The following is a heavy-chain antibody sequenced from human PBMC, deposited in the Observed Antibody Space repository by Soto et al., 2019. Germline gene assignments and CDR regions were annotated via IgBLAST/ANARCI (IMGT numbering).Heavy chain of an antibody. Sequence: SETLSLTCTVSGGSISSYYWSWIRQPPGKGLEWIGYIYYSGSTNYNPSLKSRVTISVDTSKNQFSLKLSSVTAADTAVYYCARGVAAAGTFYWGQGTLVTVSS. D-gene: IGHD6-13*01. V-gene: IGHV4-59*01. CDR2: IYYSGST. CDR1: GGSISSYY. J-gene: IGHJ4*02. CDR3: ARGVAAAGTFY.